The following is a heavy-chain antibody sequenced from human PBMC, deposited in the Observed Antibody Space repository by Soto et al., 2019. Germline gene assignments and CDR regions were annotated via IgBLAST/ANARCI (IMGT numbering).Heavy chain of an antibody. CDR3: ARSSVVTHGFDV. V-gene: IGHV1-18*04. D-gene: IGHD3-22*01. J-gene: IGHJ3*01. Sequence: GSVKVSYKSCGFIFTDYGFSLVRQAPGQGLEWVAWINAYNGNINYAQTFQGRVTVTTETSTSTAYMELRSLRAYDTAVFHCARSSVVTHGFDVWGQGTLVTVSS. CDR2: INAYNGNI. CDR1: GFIFTDYG.